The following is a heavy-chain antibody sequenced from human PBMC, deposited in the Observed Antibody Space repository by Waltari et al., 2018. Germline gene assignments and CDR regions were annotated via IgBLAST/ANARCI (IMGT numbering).Heavy chain of an antibody. CDR1: GGTFSSYA. Sequence: QVQLVQSGAEVKKPGSSVKVSCKASGGTFSSYAISWVRQAPGQGLEWMGGIIPIFGTANYAQKFQGRVTITTDESTSTAYMELSSLRSEDMAVYYCARQQRSGYYLIFGYYFDYWGQGTLVTVSS. CDR3: ARQQRSGYYLIFGYYFDY. D-gene: IGHD3-22*01. V-gene: IGHV1-69*05. CDR2: IIPIFGTA. J-gene: IGHJ4*02.